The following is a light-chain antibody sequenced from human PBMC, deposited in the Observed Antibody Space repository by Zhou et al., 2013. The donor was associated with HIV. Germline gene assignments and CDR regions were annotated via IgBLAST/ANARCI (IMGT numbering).Light chain of an antibody. V-gene: IGKV1-39*01. Sequence: IQLTQSPSTLSASVGERVTITCRASQSIGSWLAWYQQKPGKAPNLLIYAASSLQSGVPSRFTGSGSGTDFTLTISSLQPEDFATYSCQQSYSTPLTFGGGTKVEIK. J-gene: IGKJ4*01. CDR1: QSIGSW. CDR2: AAS. CDR3: QQSYSTPLT.